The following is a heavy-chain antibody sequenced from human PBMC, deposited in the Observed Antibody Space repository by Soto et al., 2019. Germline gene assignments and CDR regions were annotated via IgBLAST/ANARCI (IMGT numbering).Heavy chain of an antibody. CDR1: GGTFSSYA. D-gene: IGHD5-12*01. CDR3: AIVPSDEWLRFDY. J-gene: IGHJ4*02. V-gene: IGHV1-69*13. Sequence: ASVKVSCKPSGGTFSSYAISWVRQAPGQGLEWMGGIIPIFGTANYAQKFQGRVTITADESTSTAYMELSILRSEDSPVYYCAIVPSDEWLRFDYWGQGTLVTVSS. CDR2: IIPIFGTA.